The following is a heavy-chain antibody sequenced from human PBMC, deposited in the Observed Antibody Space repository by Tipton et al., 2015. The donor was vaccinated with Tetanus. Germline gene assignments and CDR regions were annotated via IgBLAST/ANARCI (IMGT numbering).Heavy chain of an antibody. CDR2: IYHNGGT. J-gene: IGHJ4*02. D-gene: IGHD3-10*01. Sequence: TLSLTCTVSGGSISSDGAYWSWIRQPPGKGLEWIGFIYHNGGTYYNPSLKSRATISVDRSKNQFSLKLSSVTAADTAVYFCARGGTMVHGVILQDHFYYWGQGTLVTVSS. V-gene: IGHV4-30-2*01. CDR3: ARGGTMVHGVILQDHFYY. CDR1: GGSISSDGAY.